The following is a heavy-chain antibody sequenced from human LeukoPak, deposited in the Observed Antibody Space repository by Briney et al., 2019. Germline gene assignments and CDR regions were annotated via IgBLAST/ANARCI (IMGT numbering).Heavy chain of an antibody. D-gene: IGHD5-18*01. CDR2: FDPEDGET. CDR1: GYTLTELS. Sequence: ASVKVSCKVSGYTLTELSMHWVRQAPGKGLEWMGGFDPEDGETIYARKFQGRVTMAEDTSTDTAYRELSSLRSEDTAVYYCATGPDTAMVNDWFDPWGQGTQVTVSS. J-gene: IGHJ5*02. CDR3: ATGPDTAMVNDWFDP. V-gene: IGHV1-24*01.